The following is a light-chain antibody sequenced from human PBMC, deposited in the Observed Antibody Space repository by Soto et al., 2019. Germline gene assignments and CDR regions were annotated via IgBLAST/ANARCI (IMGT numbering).Light chain of an antibody. V-gene: IGKV1-39*01. CDR2: PAS. CDR1: QSISSY. J-gene: IGKJ1*01. Sequence: DLQMTQSPSSLSASVGDRVTITCRASQSISSYLNWYQQKPGKAPKLLIYPASSLQSGVPSRFSGSGSGTDYTLTISSLQPEDFATYHCQQRYSTPRTFGQGTKVEIK. CDR3: QQRYSTPRT.